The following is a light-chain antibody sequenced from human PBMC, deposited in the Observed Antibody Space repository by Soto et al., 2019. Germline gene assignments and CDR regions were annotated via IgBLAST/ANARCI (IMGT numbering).Light chain of an antibody. CDR2: KIS. CDR3: MQGTHWLWT. Sequence: DVVMTQSPLSLPVTLGQPASISCRSSQSLVYSDGNTYLNWFQQRPGQSPRRLIHKISNRDSGVPDRFSGSGSGTDFTLKISRVEAEDVGVYYCMQGTHWLWTFGQGTKVEIK. CDR1: QSLVYSDGNTY. V-gene: IGKV2-30*01. J-gene: IGKJ1*01.